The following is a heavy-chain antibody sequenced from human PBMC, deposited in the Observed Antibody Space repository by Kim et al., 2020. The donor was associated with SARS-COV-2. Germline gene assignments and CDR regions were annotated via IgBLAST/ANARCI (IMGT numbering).Heavy chain of an antibody. V-gene: IGHV3-23*01. J-gene: IGHJ4*02. CDR2: GST. D-gene: IGHD1-1*01. Sequence: GSTYYADSVKGRFTISIDNSKTPLYLQMNSLRAEDTAVYYCAKNQGTFDYWGQGTLVTVSS. CDR3: AKNQGTFDY.